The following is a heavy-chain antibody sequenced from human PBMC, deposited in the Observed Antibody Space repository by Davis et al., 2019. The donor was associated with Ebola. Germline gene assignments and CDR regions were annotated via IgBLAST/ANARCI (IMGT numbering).Heavy chain of an antibody. Sequence: GESLKISCAASGFTVSSNYMSWVRQATGKGLEWVSAIGTAGDTYYPGSVKGRFTISRDNAKNSLYLQMNSLRAEDTAVYYCARAPLGWLLKLGLDYWGQGTLVTVSS. D-gene: IGHD5-12*01. CDR1: GFTVSSNY. CDR2: IGTAGDT. CDR3: ARAPLGWLLKLGLDY. V-gene: IGHV3-13*01. J-gene: IGHJ4*02.